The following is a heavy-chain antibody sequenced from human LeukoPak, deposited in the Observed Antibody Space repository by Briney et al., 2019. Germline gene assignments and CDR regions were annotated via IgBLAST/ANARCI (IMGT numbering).Heavy chain of an antibody. CDR2: IYYSGST. V-gene: IGHV4-59*01. Sequence: SETLSLTCTVSGGSISSYYWSWIRQPPGKGLEWIGYIYYSGSTNYNPSLKSRVTISVDTSKNQFSLKLSSVTAADTAVYYCAKEGTSSTSYDAFDIWGQGTMVSVSS. J-gene: IGHJ3*02. CDR3: AKEGTSSTSYDAFDI. D-gene: IGHD2-2*01. CDR1: GGSISSYY.